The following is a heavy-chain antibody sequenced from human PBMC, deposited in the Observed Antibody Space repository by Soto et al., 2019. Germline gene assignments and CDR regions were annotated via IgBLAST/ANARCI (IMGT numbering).Heavy chain of an antibody. J-gene: IGHJ4*02. CDR1: GFTFSSYA. V-gene: IGHV3-23*01. CDR3: AKASGWFGEFDY. D-gene: IGHD3-10*01. Sequence: EVQLLESGGGLVQPGGSLRLSCAASGFTFSSYAMSWVRQAPGKGLEWVTAISGSGGSTYYADSVKGRFTISRDNSKNTLYLQMNSLRAEDTAVYYCAKASGWFGEFDYWGQGTLVTVSS. CDR2: ISGSGGST.